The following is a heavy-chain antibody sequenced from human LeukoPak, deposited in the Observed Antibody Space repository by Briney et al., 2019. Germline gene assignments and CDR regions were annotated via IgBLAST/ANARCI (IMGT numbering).Heavy chain of an antibody. CDR2: IIPIFGTA. Sequence: GASVKVSCXASGGTFSSYAISWVRQAPGQGLEWMGGIIPIFGTANYAQKFQGRVTITADESTSTAYMELSSLRSEDTAVYYCARTLNYCSSTSCTWDPVGYWGQGTLVTVSS. CDR3: ARTLNYCSSTSCTWDPVGY. D-gene: IGHD2-2*01. V-gene: IGHV1-69*13. CDR1: GGTFSSYA. J-gene: IGHJ4*02.